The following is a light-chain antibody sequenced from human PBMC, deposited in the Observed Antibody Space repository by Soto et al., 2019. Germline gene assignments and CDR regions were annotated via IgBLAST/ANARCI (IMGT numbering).Light chain of an antibody. CDR2: DAS. CDR1: QSVRSNY. CDR3: QQYGSTPHT. J-gene: IGKJ3*01. V-gene: IGKV3-20*01. Sequence: EIVLTQSPDTLSLSPGERATLSCRASQSVRSNYLAWYQQKPGQAPRFLIYDASSRATGIPDRFSGSGSGTDFTLTISRLEPEDFAVYYCQQYGSTPHTFS.